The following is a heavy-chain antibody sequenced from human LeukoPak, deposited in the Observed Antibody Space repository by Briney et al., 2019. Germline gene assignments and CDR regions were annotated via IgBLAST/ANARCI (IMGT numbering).Heavy chain of an antibody. Sequence: SVKVSCKASGGTFSSYAISWVRQAPGQGLEWMGGIIPIFGTANYAQKFQGRVTITADESTSTAYMELSSLRSEDTAVYYCARVVPRMTTVTTGRGNWFDPWGQGTLVTVSS. V-gene: IGHV1-69*13. J-gene: IGHJ5*02. CDR1: GGTFSSYA. CDR3: ARVVPRMTTVTTGRGNWFDP. CDR2: IIPIFGTA. D-gene: IGHD4-17*01.